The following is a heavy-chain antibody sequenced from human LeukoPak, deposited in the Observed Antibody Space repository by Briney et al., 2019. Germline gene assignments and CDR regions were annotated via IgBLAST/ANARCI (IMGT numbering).Heavy chain of an antibody. V-gene: IGHV3-7*01. D-gene: IGHD5-18*01. CDR1: GFTFSNYW. J-gene: IGHJ4*02. CDR3: ATSRDAPMET. Sequence: GGSLRLSRAASGFTSGFTFSNYWMSWVRQAPGKGLEWVANIKEDGSAEFYVDSVKGRFTISRDNAKNSLYLQMNSLRAEDTAVYYCATSRDAPMETGGQGTLVTVSS. CDR2: IKEDGSAE.